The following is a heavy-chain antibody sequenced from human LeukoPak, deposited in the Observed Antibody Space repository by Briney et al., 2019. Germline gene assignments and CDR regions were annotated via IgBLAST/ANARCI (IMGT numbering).Heavy chain of an antibody. V-gene: IGHV1-8*01. D-gene: IGHD3-3*01. CDR3: ARFYDFWSGYSETDYVMDA. J-gene: IGHJ6*02. CDR1: GYTFTSYD. CDR2: MNPNSGNT. Sequence: EASVKVSCKASGYTFTSYDINWVRQATGQGLEWMGWMNPNSGNTGYAQKFQGRVTMTRNTSISTAYMELSSLRSEDTAVYYCARFYDFWSGYSETDYVMDAWGQGTTVTVSS.